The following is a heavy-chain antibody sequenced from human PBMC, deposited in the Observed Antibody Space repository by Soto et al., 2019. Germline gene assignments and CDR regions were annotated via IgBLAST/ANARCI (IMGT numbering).Heavy chain of an antibody. D-gene: IGHD3-9*01. CDR2: ISADGAGK. J-gene: IGHJ4*02. Sequence: QVQLVESGGGVVQPGTSLRLSCSASGFTFSSHGVHWVRQAPGKGLEWVAIISADGAGKYYADSVRGRITISRDNSKNTLFLQINSLRPEDTAVYYCAKEGLLTGFEPDYWGQGTLVTVSS. CDR3: AKEGLLTGFEPDY. CDR1: GFTFSSHG. V-gene: IGHV3-30*18.